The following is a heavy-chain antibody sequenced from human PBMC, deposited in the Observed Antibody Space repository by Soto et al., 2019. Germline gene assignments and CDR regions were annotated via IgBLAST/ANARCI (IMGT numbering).Heavy chain of an antibody. V-gene: IGHV5-51*01. CDR3: ARHDGRSFGYDSPFDK. D-gene: IGHD5-12*01. CDR1: GYSFTSYW. Sequence: GESLKLSCTGSGYSFTSYWIAWVRQMPGKGLEWMGIVYPTDSDTRYSPSFHGQVTISVDKSISTAYLQWGSLEASDTAMYFCARHDGRSFGYDSPFDKWGQGTLVTVSS. CDR2: VYPTDSDT. J-gene: IGHJ4*02.